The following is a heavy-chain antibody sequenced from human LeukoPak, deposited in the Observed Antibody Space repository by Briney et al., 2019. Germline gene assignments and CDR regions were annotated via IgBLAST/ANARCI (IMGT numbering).Heavy chain of an antibody. CDR2: INPNDGRT. V-gene: IGHV1-46*01. J-gene: IGHJ4*02. Sequence: ASVKVSCKASGYTFFDFYLHWVRQAPGQGLERMGIINPNDGRTTDAQKFQGRVSMTSDTSTTTGYMELSGLRSDDTAVYYCARSYFRDARGGFDYWGQGTLVTVSS. CDR1: GYTFFDFY. D-gene: IGHD2-8*01. CDR3: ARSYFRDARGGFDY.